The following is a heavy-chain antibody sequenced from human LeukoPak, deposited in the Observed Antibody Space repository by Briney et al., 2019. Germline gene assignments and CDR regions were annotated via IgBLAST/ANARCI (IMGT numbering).Heavy chain of an antibody. CDR1: GGSFSGYY. Sequence: SETLSLTCAAYGGSFSGYYWSWIRQPPGKGLEWIGEINHSGSTNYNPSLKSRVTISVDTSKNQFSLKLSSVTAADTAVYYCARATMVRGVIRRKDWFDPWGQGTLVTVSS. CDR2: INHSGST. J-gene: IGHJ5*02. V-gene: IGHV4-34*01. CDR3: ARATMVRGVIRRKDWFDP. D-gene: IGHD3-10*01.